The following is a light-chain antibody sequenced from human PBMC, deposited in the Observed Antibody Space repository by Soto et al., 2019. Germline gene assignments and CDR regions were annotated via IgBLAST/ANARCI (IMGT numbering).Light chain of an antibody. CDR1: SSNIGSNT. CDR2: SNN. Sequence: QSVLTQPPSASGTPGQRVAISCSGSSSNIGSNTVNWYQQLPGTAPKLLIYSNNQRPSGVPDRFSASKSGTSASLAISGLQSEVEADYYCAAWDDGLNGSWVFGGGTKLTVL. J-gene: IGLJ3*02. V-gene: IGLV1-44*01. CDR3: AAWDDGLNGSWV.